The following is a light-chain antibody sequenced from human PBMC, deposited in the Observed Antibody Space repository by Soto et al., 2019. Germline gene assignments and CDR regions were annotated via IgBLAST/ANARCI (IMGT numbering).Light chain of an antibody. Sequence: DIPMTQSPSSLSASVGDRVTIPCRASQGIGNFLAWYQQKPGKVPKLLIYAASTLQSGVPSRFSGSGSGTDFTLTISSLQPEDVATYYCLKYNSAPWTFGQGTKVEIK. J-gene: IGKJ1*01. CDR3: LKYNSAPWT. CDR1: QGIGNF. CDR2: AAS. V-gene: IGKV1-27*01.